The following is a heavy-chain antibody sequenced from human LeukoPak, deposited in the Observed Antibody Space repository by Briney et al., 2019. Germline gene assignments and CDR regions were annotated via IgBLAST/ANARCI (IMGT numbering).Heavy chain of an antibody. V-gene: IGHV3-7*01. J-gene: IGHJ4*02. CDR3: VTYRVRHMNSLDY. CDR1: GFTFRSNC. Sequence: GGSLRLSCAASGFTFRSNCMTGVRQAPGKGLEWVANIDPDGSEKNYVDSVKGRFTVSRENAKISLFLHINSVRAEDRGVVICVTYRVRHMNSLDYWGRGTLVTVSS. D-gene: IGHD3-10*01. CDR2: IDPDGSEK.